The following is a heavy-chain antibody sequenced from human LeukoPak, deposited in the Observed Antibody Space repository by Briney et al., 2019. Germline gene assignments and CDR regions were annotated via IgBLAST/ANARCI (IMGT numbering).Heavy chain of an antibody. V-gene: IGHV1-8*03. J-gene: IGHJ4*02. CDR2: MNPNSGNT. Sequence: GASVTVSCKASGYTFTSYDINWVRQATGQGLEWMEWMNPNSGNTGYAQKFQGRVIITRNTSISTAYMELSSLRSEDTAVYYCARARGYYYGSGSYFLDYWGQGTLVTVSS. D-gene: IGHD3-10*01. CDR1: GYTFTSYD. CDR3: ARARGYYYGSGSYFLDY.